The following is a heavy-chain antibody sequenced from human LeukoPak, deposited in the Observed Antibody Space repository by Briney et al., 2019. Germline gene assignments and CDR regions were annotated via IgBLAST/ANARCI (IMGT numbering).Heavy chain of an antibody. CDR2: IYYSGST. CDR3: ARGRQNLDWFLSRGGMDV. D-gene: IGHD3-9*01. J-gene: IGHJ6*02. V-gene: IGHV4-30-4*01. Sequence: ASETLSLTCTVSGGSISSYYWSWIRQPPGKGLEWIGYIYYSGSTYYNPSLKSRVTISVDTSKNQFSLKLSSVTAADTAVYYCARGRQNLDWFLSRGGMDVWGQGTTVTVSS. CDR1: GGSISSYY.